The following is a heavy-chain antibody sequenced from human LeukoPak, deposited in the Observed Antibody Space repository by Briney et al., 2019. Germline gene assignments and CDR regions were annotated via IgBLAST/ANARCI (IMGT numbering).Heavy chain of an antibody. Sequence: SETLSLTCTVSGGSISNYYWSWLRQPPGKGPEWIGYIYYTGITNYNPSLKSRATMSVDTSKNQFSLKLSSVTAADTAVYYCARPRYRNKWYYFEYWGQGDLVTVSS. CDR1: GGSISNYY. CDR3: ARPRYRNKWYYFEY. J-gene: IGHJ4*02. CDR2: IYYTGIT. D-gene: IGHD5-12*01. V-gene: IGHV4-59*12.